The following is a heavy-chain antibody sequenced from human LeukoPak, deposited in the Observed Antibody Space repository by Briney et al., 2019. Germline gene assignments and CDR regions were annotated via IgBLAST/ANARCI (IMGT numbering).Heavy chain of an antibody. J-gene: IGHJ3*02. CDR2: ISGSGGST. CDR3: AKDLYYDILTGYYTVTAFDI. Sequence: GGSLRLSCAASGFTFSSYAMSWVRQAPGKGLEWVSAISGSGGSTYYADSVKGRFTISRDNSKNTLYLQMTSLRAEGTAVYYCAKDLYYDILTGYYTVTAFDIWGQGTMVTVSS. V-gene: IGHV3-23*01. D-gene: IGHD3-9*01. CDR1: GFTFSSYA.